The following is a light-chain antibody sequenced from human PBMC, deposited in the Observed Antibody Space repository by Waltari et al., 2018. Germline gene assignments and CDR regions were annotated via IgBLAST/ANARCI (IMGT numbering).Light chain of an antibody. Sequence: QSALTQPASVSGSPGQSITISCTGTSRGVGGYNLVSWYQQHPGKAPKLMIYEGSKRPSGVSNRFSGSKSGNTASLTISGLQAEDEADYYCCSYAGAVFGGGTKLTIL. J-gene: IGLJ3*02. CDR2: EGS. CDR1: SRGVGGYNL. CDR3: CSYAGAV. V-gene: IGLV2-23*01.